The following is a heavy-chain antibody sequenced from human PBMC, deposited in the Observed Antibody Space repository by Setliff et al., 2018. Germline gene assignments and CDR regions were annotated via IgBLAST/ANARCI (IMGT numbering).Heavy chain of an antibody. D-gene: IGHD2-21*02. V-gene: IGHV1-18*01. CDR2: ISVYNGKT. Sequence: ASVKVSCKASGYTFTSYGFSWVRQAPGQGLEGMGWISVYNGKTKSAKKFQGRVTMTRDTSTSTVYMELSSLRSEDTAVYYCARDDSLASDAFDIWGQGTMVTVSS. CDR1: GYTFTSYG. J-gene: IGHJ3*02. CDR3: ARDDSLASDAFDI.